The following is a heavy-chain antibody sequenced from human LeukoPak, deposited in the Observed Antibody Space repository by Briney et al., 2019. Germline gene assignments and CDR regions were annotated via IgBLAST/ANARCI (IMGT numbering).Heavy chain of an antibody. CDR3: ARGTSTAPGIDY. D-gene: IGHD6-13*01. J-gene: IGHJ4*02. V-gene: IGHV3-74*01. Sequence: GGSLRLSCAASGFDFATYWMYWVRQVPGNGLVLVAQINSDGSSATYGDSAKGRFSISRDNAKNTLFLYMSGLRAEDTAVYYCARGTSTAPGIDYWGQGTLVAVSS. CDR1: GFDFATYW. CDR2: INSDGSSA.